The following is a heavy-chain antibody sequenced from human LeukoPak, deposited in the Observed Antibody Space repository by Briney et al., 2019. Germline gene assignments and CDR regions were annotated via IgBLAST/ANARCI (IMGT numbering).Heavy chain of an antibody. J-gene: IGHJ4*02. Sequence: SETLSLTCTVSGGSISSGGYYWSWIRQHPGKGLEWIGYIYYSGSTYYNPSLKSRVTISVDTSKNQFSLKLSSVTAADTAVYYCARGSCSYYFDYWGQGTLVTVSS. CDR3: ARGSCSYYFDY. CDR1: GGSISSGGYY. CDR2: IYYSGST. D-gene: IGHD2-15*01. V-gene: IGHV4-31*03.